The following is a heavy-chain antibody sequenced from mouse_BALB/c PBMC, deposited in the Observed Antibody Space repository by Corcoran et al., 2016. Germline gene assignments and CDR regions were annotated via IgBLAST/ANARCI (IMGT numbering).Heavy chain of an antibody. CDR2: INPYNDGT. J-gene: IGHJ4*01. CDR3: ARRMGKDAMDY. CDR1: GYTFTSYV. D-gene: IGHD2-1*01. Sequence: EVQLQQSGPELVKPGASVKMSCKASGYTFTSYVMHWVKQKPGQGLEWIGYINPYNDGTKYNEKFKGKATMTSDKSSSTAYMELSSLTSEDSAVYYCARRMGKDAMDYWGQGTSVTVSS. V-gene: IGHV1S136*01.